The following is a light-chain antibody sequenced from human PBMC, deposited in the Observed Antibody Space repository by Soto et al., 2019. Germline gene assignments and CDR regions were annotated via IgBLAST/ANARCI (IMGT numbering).Light chain of an antibody. CDR1: QGISSY. J-gene: IGKJ3*01. CDR3: QKYYSYPFA. Sequence: AIRMTQSPSSFSASTGDRVTITCRASQGISSYLAWYQQKPGKAPNLLIYAASTLQSGVPSRFSGSGSGTDFTLTICCLQSEDFATYYCQKYYSYPFAFGPGTKVDIK. CDR2: AAS. V-gene: IGKV1-8*01.